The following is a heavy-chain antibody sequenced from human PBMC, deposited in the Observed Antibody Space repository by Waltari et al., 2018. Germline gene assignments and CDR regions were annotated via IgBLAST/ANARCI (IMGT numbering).Heavy chain of an antibody. CDR1: GFTFRDYA. Sequence: EVQLAESGGGLVEPGRSLRLSCTTSGFTFRDYAMSGLRQAPGKGLEWVGFIRNEADDETTEYVTSVKGRFTISRDNSKRTTDLQMNSLKTEDTAVYYCTRDPWLCDYWGQGTLVTVSS. D-gene: IGHD5-12*01. V-gene: IGHV3-49*03. CDR3: TRDPWLCDY. J-gene: IGHJ4*02. CDR2: IRNEADDETT.